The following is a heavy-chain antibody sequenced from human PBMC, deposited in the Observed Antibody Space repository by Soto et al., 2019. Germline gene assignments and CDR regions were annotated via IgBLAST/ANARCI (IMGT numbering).Heavy chain of an antibody. CDR1: GGTFSKYA. CDR2: IIPFFQTP. V-gene: IGHV1-69*13. CDR3: ARAREAAPPRVGMDV. J-gene: IGHJ6*02. Sequence: SVKVSCKASGGTFSKYAISWVLQAPGQGLEWMGGIIPFFQTPNYAQKYQGRVTITADESTTTAYMEMRSLRSEDTAVYYCARAREAAPPRVGMDVWGQGIMVTVFS. D-gene: IGHD6-6*01.